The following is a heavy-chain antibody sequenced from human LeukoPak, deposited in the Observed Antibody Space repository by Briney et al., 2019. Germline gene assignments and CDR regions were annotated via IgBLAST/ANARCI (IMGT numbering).Heavy chain of an antibody. Sequence: TGGSLRLSCAASGFTFSSYAMSWVRQAPGKGLEWVSVISGSGGSTYYADSVKGRSTISRDNSKNTLYLQMNSLRAEDTAVYYCAKVRYDSSGYQSPYFDYWGQGILVTVSS. J-gene: IGHJ4*02. CDR1: GFTFSSYA. CDR3: AKVRYDSSGYQSPYFDY. D-gene: IGHD3-22*01. V-gene: IGHV3-23*01. CDR2: ISGSGGST.